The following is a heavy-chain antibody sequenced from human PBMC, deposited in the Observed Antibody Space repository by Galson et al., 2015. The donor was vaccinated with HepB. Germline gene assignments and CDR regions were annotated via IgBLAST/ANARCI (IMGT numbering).Heavy chain of an antibody. V-gene: IGHV3-21*01. D-gene: IGHD1-26*01. Sequence: SLRLSCAASGFTFSSYSMNWVRQAPGKGLEWVSSISSSSSYIYYADSVKGRFTISRDNAKNSLYLQMNSLRAEDTAVYYCARDYGGSYDFDYWGQGTLVTVSS. CDR2: ISSSSSYI. CDR1: GFTFSSYS. CDR3: ARDYGGSYDFDY. J-gene: IGHJ4*02.